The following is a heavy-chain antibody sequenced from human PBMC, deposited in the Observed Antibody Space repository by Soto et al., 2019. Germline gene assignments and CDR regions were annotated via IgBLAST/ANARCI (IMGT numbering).Heavy chain of an antibody. D-gene: IGHD2-8*01. CDR3: ARGRVVLMVYAISGWFDP. Sequence: QVQLVQSGAEVKKPGASVKVSCKASGYTFTSYDINWVRQATGQGLEWMGWMNPNSGNTGYAQKFQDRVTMTRNTSISTAYMELSSLRSEDTAVYYCARGRVVLMVYAISGWFDPWGQGTLVTVSS. CDR1: GYTFTSYD. J-gene: IGHJ5*02. V-gene: IGHV1-8*01. CDR2: MNPNSGNT.